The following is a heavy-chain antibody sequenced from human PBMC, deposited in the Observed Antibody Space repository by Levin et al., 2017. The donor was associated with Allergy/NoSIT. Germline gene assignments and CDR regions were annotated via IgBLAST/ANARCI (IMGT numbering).Heavy chain of an antibody. J-gene: IGHJ6*02. CDR1: GFTFSSYS. V-gene: IGHV3-21*01. D-gene: IGHD6-6*01. CDR3: ARVYDSSSSRGYYYYGMDV. Sequence: GGSLRLSCAASGFTFSSYSMNWVRQAPGKGLEWVSSISSSSSYIYYADSVKGRFTISRDNAKNSLYLQMNSLRAEDTAVYYCARVYDSSSSRGYYYYGMDVWGQGTTVTVSS. CDR2: ISSSSSYI.